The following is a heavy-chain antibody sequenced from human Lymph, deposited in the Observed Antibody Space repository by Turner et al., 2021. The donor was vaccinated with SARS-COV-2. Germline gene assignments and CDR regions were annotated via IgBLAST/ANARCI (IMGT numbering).Heavy chain of an antibody. J-gene: IGHJ4*02. CDR1: GFTFSSYS. V-gene: IGHV3-21*01. D-gene: IGHD4-17*01. Sequence: ELQLVESGGGLVKPGVSLRLSCAASGFTFSSYSMNWVRQAPGKGLEWVSSISSSSSYIYYADSVKGRFTISRDNAKNSLYLQMNSLRAEDTAVYYCARGDYGDYGTVYFDYWGQGTLVTVSS. CDR2: ISSSSSYI. CDR3: ARGDYGDYGTVYFDY.